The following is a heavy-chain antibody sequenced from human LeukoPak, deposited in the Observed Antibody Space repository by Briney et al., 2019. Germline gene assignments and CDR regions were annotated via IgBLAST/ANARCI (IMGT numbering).Heavy chain of an antibody. CDR1: GGSFSGYY. Sequence: PSETLSLTCAVYGGSFSGYYWSWIRQPPGKGLEWIGSIYYSGSTYYNPSLKSRVTISVDTSKNQFSLKLSSVTAADTAVYYCASGSGYSGGGYYYGMDVWGQGTTVTVSS. D-gene: IGHD3-22*01. V-gene: IGHV4-34*01. J-gene: IGHJ6*02. CDR3: ASGSGYSGGGYYYGMDV. CDR2: IYYSGST.